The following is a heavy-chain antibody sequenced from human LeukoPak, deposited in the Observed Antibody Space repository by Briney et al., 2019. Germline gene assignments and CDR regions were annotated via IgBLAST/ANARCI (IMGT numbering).Heavy chain of an antibody. D-gene: IGHD5-12*01. CDR3: ARFSVALDY. CDR2: IYYSGST. Sequence: SETLSLTCTVSGGSISSQYWSWIRQPPGKGLEWIGYIYYSGSTNYNPSLKSRVSISEDTSRNQFSLKLNSVTAADTAVYYCARFSVALDYWGQGALVTVSS. V-gene: IGHV4-59*11. J-gene: IGHJ4*02. CDR1: GGSISSQY.